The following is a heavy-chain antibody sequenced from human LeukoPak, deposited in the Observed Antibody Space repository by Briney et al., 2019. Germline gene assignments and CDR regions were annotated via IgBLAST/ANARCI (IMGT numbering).Heavy chain of an antibody. J-gene: IGHJ4*02. Sequence: GALRLSCAASGFTFSSYGMHWVRQAPGKGLEWVAVISYDGSNKYYADSVKGRFTISRDNSKNTLYLQMNSLRAEDTALYYCARDRGYYFDYWGQGTLVTVSS. D-gene: IGHD3-10*01. CDR2: ISYDGSNK. CDR1: GFTFSSYG. CDR3: ARDRGYYFDY. V-gene: IGHV3-30*03.